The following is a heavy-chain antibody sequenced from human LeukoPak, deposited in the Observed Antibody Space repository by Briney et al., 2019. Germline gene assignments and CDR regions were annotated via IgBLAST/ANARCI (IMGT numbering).Heavy chain of an antibody. Sequence: ASVNVSCKASGYTFTRYYMHWVRQAPGQGLEWMGWINPNSGGTNYAQKFQGRVTMTRDTSISTAYMELSRLGSDDTAVYYCARGSTPAFDIWGQGTMVTVSS. J-gene: IGHJ3*02. D-gene: IGHD2-2*01. CDR2: INPNSGGT. V-gene: IGHV1-2*02. CDR3: ARGSTPAFDI. CDR1: GYTFTRYY.